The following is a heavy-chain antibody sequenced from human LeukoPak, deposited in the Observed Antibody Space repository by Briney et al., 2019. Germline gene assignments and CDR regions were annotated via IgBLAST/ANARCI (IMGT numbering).Heavy chain of an antibody. D-gene: IGHD3-22*01. CDR1: GGSVSGFY. Sequence: PSETLSLTCAVYGGSVSGFYWSWDRQPPGKGREWIGEIIHSQTTNYNPSLKRRVTRSIDPAKHPCSLKLSSVTAADTAVYYWARIVIVVVIEGQLHVWFDPWGQGTLVTVYS. CDR3: ARIVIVVVIEGQLHVWFDP. J-gene: IGHJ5*02. CDR2: IIHSQTT. V-gene: IGHV4-34*12.